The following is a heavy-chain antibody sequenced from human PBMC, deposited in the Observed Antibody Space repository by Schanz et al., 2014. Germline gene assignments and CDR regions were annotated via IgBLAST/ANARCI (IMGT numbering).Heavy chain of an antibody. D-gene: IGHD3-10*01. CDR1: GFAFSSYG. Sequence: EVQLLESGGGLVQPGGSLRLSCLASGFAFSSYGMNWLRQAPGKGLEWVPVIGGDGTTTYYADSVKGRFTISRDNSRNTLYLQMNSLRPEDTAVYYCAKYRGYCRVSGSYRELEYWGQGTLVTVSS. CDR2: IGGDGTTT. J-gene: IGHJ4*02. CDR3: AKYRGYCRVSGSYRELEY. V-gene: IGHV3-23*01.